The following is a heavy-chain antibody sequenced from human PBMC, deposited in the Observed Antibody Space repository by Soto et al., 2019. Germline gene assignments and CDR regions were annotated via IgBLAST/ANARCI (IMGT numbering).Heavy chain of an antibody. CDR1: GGSISSGGYY. V-gene: IGHV4-31*03. Sequence: SETLSLTCTVSGGSISSGGYYWSWIRQHPGKGLEWIGYIYYSGSTYYNPSLKSRVTISVDTSKNQFSLKLSSVTAADTAVYYCASVMYSSSSGVDYWGQGTLVTVSS. CDR2: IYYSGST. CDR3: ASVMYSSSSGVDY. D-gene: IGHD6-6*01. J-gene: IGHJ4*02.